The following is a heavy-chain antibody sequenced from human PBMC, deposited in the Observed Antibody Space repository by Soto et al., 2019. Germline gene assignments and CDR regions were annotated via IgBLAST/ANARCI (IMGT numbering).Heavy chain of an antibody. CDR2: ISGSDDST. J-gene: IGHJ4*02. D-gene: IGHD6-6*01. CDR3: AKRSSSSTFDY. V-gene: IGHV3-23*01. Sequence: PGGSLRLPCAPSGFTFSSYAMSWVRHAPGKGLEWVSVISGSDDSTYYADSVKGRFTISRDNSKNTLYLQMNSLRAEDTAVYYCAKRSSSSTFDYWGQGTLVTVSS. CDR1: GFTFSSYA.